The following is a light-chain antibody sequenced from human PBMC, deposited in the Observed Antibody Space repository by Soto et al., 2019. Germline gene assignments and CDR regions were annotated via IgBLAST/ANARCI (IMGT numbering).Light chain of an antibody. V-gene: IGKV3-11*01. CDR1: QSVSSY. CDR2: DAS. J-gene: IGKJ1*01. CDR3: HQRNK. Sequence: EIVLTQSPGTLSLSPVERASLSCRASQSVSSYLAWYQQKPGQAPRLLIYDASNRATGVPARFSGSGSGTDFTLTISSLEPEDFAVYFCHQRNKFGQGTKVDI.